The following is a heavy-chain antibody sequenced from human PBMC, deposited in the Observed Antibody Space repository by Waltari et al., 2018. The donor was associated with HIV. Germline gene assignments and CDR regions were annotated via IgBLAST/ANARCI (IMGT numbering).Heavy chain of an antibody. CDR2: ISSSRTYI. V-gene: IGHV3-21*01. CDR1: RFPFSSYG. D-gene: IGHD5-12*01. Sequence: EVQLVESGGGLVKPGGSLRLPCAASRFPFSSYGMNWVRQAPGKGVEVVASISSSRTYIYYADSLKDRVTISRDNAENSLYLQMNSLRPEDTAVYYWGRIPALSGGWLQQEDWYFDLWGRGTLVTVSS. CDR3: GRIPALSGGWLQQEDWYFDL. J-gene: IGHJ2*01.